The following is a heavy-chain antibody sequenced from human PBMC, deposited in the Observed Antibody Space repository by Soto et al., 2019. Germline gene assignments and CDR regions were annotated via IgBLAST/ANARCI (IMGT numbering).Heavy chain of an antibody. D-gene: IGHD6-19*01. CDR2: ISSSGVTT. V-gene: IGHV3-48*01. J-gene: IGHJ4*02. CDR3: ATSFYHVGPGWGRTVGS. CDR1: GFTFNTYN. Sequence: EVQLVESGEDLVQPGGSLRLSCAASGFTFNTYNMNWVRQAPGRGLEWVSYISSSGVTTYYTDSVKGRFTISRDNAKNPLYLQMDGLRAEDTAVYYCATSFYHVGPGWGRTVGSWGQGILVTVSS.